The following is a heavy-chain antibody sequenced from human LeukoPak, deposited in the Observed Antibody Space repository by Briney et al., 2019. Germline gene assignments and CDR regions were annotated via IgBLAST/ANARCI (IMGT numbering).Heavy chain of an antibody. V-gene: IGHV3-53*01. CDR3: ARDFSFGDYVLAPFDY. CDR2: IYSGGNT. J-gene: IGHJ4*02. D-gene: IGHD4-17*01. Sequence: GGSLRLSCAASGFSVSSNYMSWVRQTPGKGLECVSLIYSGGNTYYADSVKGRFTISRDNAKNSLYLQMNSLRAEDTAVYYCARDFSFGDYVLAPFDYWGQGTLVTVSS. CDR1: GFSVSSNY.